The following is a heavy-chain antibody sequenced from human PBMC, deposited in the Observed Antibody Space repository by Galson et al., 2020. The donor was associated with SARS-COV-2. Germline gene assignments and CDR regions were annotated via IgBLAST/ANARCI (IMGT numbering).Heavy chain of an antibody. D-gene: IGHD3-10*01. CDR1: GFTFSNYW. CDR3: ARGDMLRGPLSY. V-gene: IGHV3-7*01. CDR2: MNHDGSDK. J-gene: IGHJ4*02. Sequence: GGSLRLSCGASGFTFSNYWMIWVRQAPGKGLEWVANMNHDGSDKYYVDSVRGRFTISRDNAKNSLYLQMNSLRAEDTAVHYCARGDMLRGPLSYWGQGTLVIVSS.